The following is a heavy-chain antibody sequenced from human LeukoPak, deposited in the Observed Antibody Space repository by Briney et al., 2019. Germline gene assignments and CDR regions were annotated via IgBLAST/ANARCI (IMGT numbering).Heavy chain of an antibody. D-gene: IGHD3-10*01. CDR1: GYTFTSYG. Sequence: ASVKVSCKASGYTFTSYGISWVRQAPGQGLEWMGWISAYNGNTNYAQKLQGRVTMTTYTSTSTAYMELRSLRSDDTAVYFCARDPYGSGIGDIWGQGTMVTVSS. CDR2: ISAYNGNT. V-gene: IGHV1-18*01. J-gene: IGHJ3*02. CDR3: ARDPYGSGIGDI.